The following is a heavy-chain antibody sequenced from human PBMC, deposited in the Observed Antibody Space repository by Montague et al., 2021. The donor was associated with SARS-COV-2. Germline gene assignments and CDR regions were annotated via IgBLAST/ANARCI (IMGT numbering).Heavy chain of an antibody. V-gene: IGHV4-59*01. CDR3: ARVLHSSRFVWFDP. Sequence: SETLSLTCTVSVGSISSYYWSWIRQPPGKGLKWIGYTYTIGSTNYNPSPKIRVTISLATSKNQFPLKLGSVTAADTAVYYWARVLHSSRFVWFDPWGQGTLVTVSS. J-gene: IGHJ5*02. CDR2: TYTIGST. D-gene: IGHD6-13*01. CDR1: VGSISSYY.